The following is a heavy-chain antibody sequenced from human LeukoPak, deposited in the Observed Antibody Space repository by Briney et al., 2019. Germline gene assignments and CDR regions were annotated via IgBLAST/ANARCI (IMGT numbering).Heavy chain of an antibody. D-gene: IGHD2-2*01. CDR1: GYTFTSYA. J-gene: IGHJ6*02. CDR3: ARDQITYCSSTSCYWDHYYGMDV. V-gene: IGHV1-3*01. Sequence: ASVKVSCKASGYTFTSYAMHWVRQAPGQRLEWMGWINAGNGNTKYSQKFQGRVTITRDTSASTAYMELSSLRSEDTAVYYCARDQITYCSSTSCYWDHYYGMDVWDQGTTVTVSS. CDR2: INAGNGNT.